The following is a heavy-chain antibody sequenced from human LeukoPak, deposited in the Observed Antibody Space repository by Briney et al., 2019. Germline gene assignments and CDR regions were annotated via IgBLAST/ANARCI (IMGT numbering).Heavy chain of an antibody. CDR1: GGSISNTNW. CDR3: AREGGPYRPLDY. V-gene: IGHV4-4*02. J-gene: IGHJ4*02. Sequence: PSGTLSLTCGVSGGSISNTNWWTWVRQPPGKVLEWTGEVDLLGRTNYNPSLKSRVAISVDTSENHISLWLTSVPAADTAVYYCAREGGPYRPLDYSGQGTLVTVSS. CDR2: VDLLGRT.